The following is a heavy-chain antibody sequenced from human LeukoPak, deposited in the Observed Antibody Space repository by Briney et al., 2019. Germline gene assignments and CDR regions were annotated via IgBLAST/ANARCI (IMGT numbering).Heavy chain of an antibody. Sequence: GGSLRLSCAASGFTFSSYAMHWVRQAPGKGLEWVAVISYDGSNKYYADSVKGRFTISRDNSKNTLYLQMNSLRAKDTAVYYCARVRSVSSSWYYFDYWGQGTLVTVSS. CDR2: ISYDGSNK. D-gene: IGHD6-13*01. J-gene: IGHJ4*02. CDR3: ARVRSVSSSWYYFDY. V-gene: IGHV3-30-3*01. CDR1: GFTFSSYA.